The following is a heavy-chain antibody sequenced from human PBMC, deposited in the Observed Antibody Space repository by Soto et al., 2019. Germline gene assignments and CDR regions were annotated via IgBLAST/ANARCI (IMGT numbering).Heavy chain of an antibody. CDR2: INHSGSS. V-gene: IGHV4-34*01. CDR1: GGSFSGYY. J-gene: IGHJ6*02. Sequence: SETLSLTCAVYGGSFSGYYWSWIHQPPGKGLEWIAEINHSGSSNSSPSLKSRVTISVGTSKNHFSMKLNSVPAADTDVYFCARGKPSGYRFGPRNFFYYGLDVWGPGTTVPV. CDR3: ARGKPSGYRFGPRNFFYYGLDV. D-gene: IGHD5-18*01.